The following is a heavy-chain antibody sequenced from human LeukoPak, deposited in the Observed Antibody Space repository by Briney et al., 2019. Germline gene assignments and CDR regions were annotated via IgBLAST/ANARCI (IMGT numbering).Heavy chain of an antibody. CDR3: ARARPGYGGNYYFGY. CDR2: IYYSGST. V-gene: IGHV4-59*01. D-gene: IGHD4-23*01. J-gene: IGHJ4*02. Sequence: SETLSLTCTVSGGSISSYYWSWIRQPPGKGLEWIGYIYYSGSTNYNPSLKSRVTISVDTSKNQFSLKLSSVTAADTAVYYCARARPGYGGNYYFGYWGQGTLVTVSS. CDR1: GGSISSYY.